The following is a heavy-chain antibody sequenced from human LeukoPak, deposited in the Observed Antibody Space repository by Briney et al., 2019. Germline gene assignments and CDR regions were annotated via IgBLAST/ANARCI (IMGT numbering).Heavy chain of an antibody. CDR3: VREQRSYDFSSSFYVTHGMDV. V-gene: IGHV3-23*01. Sequence: GGSLRLSCVASGITFSNYAVSWVRQAPEKGLDWVSVISGSAHKIRYADSVKGRFTISRDNSENIVYLQMNNLRAEDTAVYYCVREQRSYDFSSSFYVTHGMDVWGQGTTVIVSS. D-gene: IGHD3-3*01. CDR1: GITFSNYA. CDR2: ISGSAHKI. J-gene: IGHJ6*02.